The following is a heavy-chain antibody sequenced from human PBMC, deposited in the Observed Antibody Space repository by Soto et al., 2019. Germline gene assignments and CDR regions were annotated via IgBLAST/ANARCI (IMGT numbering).Heavy chain of an antibody. CDR2: IYHSGST. CDR3: ARDSGFNNYDHYGTDV. D-gene: IGHD5-12*01. V-gene: IGHV4-38-2*02. CDR1: GYSISSGYF. Sequence: QVQLQESGPGLVKPSETLSLTCAVSGYSISSGYFWGWIRQPPGKGLEWIGFIYHSGSTYYRPSLPSRVTISVDTSKNQFSLKLSSVTAADTAVYYCARDSGFNNYDHYGTDVWGQGTTVTVSS. J-gene: IGHJ6*02.